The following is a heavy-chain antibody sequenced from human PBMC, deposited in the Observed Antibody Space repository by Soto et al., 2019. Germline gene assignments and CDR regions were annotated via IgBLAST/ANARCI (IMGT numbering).Heavy chain of an antibody. J-gene: IGHJ2*01. Sequence: EVQLVESGGGLVQPGGSLRLSCAASGFTVSSNYMSWVRQAPGKGLEWVSVIYSGGSTYYADSVKGRFTISRDNSKNTXXIQMNSLRAEDTAVYYCARDRYCSGGSCYSGNFDLWGRGTLVPVSS. D-gene: IGHD2-15*01. CDR3: ARDRYCSGGSCYSGNFDL. V-gene: IGHV3-66*01. CDR2: IYSGGST. CDR1: GFTVSSNY.